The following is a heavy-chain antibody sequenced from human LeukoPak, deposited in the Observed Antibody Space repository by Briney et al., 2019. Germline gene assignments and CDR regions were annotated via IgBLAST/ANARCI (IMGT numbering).Heavy chain of an antibody. CDR1: GGSISSGSYY. Sequence: SETLSLTCTVSGGSISSGSYYRSWIRQPAGKGLEWIGRIYTSGSTNYNPSLKSRVTMSVDTSRNQFSLKLTSVTAADTAVYYCARTPTTRAFARSDYWGQGTLVTVSS. CDR2: IYTSGST. V-gene: IGHV4-61*02. D-gene: IGHD1-26*01. J-gene: IGHJ4*02. CDR3: ARTPTTRAFARSDY.